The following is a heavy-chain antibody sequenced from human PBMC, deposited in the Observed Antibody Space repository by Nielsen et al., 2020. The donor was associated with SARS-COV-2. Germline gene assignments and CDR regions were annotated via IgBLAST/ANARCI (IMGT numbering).Heavy chain of an antibody. V-gene: IGHV4-31*03. D-gene: IGHD3-10*01. J-gene: IGHJ4*02. CDR3: ARKEKWFGEFSY. CDR2: VFHSGSI. Sequence: SETLSLTCTVSGASVSSGGYYWNWIRQHPGKGLEWIGYVFHSGSISYNPSLKSRLTMSIDTSKNQFSLKLSSVTAADTAVYYCARKEKWFGEFSYWGQGTLVTVSS. CDR1: GASVSSGGYY.